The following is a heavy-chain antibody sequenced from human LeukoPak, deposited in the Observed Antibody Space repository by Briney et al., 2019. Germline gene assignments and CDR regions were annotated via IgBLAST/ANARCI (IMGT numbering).Heavy chain of an antibody. CDR1: GFSFSNYV. J-gene: IGHJ3*02. CDR3: ARDRDGGFAFAI. V-gene: IGHV3-64*01. CDR2: IMPNGETR. D-gene: IGHD2-15*01. Sequence: GGSLRLSCAASGFSFSNYVMHWVRQAPGKGLEYVSAIMPNGETRGYANSMKGRFTISRDNSKNTLYLQMGSLRAEDMAIYYCARDRDGGFAFAIWGQGTLVTVSS.